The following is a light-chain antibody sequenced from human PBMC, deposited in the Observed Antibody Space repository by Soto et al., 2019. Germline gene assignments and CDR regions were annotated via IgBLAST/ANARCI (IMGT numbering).Light chain of an antibody. CDR3: SSYTSSTSLDV. J-gene: IGLJ1*01. V-gene: IGLV2-14*01. CDR1: SSDVGGYNY. Sequence: QSALTQPASVSGSPGQSITISCTGTSSDVGGYNYVSWYQQHPGKAPKLMIYEVSNRPSGVSIRFSGSKSGNTASLTISGLQAEDEADYYCSSYTSSTSLDVIGTGTKVTVL. CDR2: EVS.